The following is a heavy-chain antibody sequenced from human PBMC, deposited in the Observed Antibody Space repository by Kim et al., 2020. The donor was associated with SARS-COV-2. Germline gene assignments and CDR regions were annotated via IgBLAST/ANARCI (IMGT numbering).Heavy chain of an antibody. J-gene: IGHJ5*02. Sequence: GGSLRLSCAASGFTFRNFWMHWVRQVPGKGLVWVSRINSDGRSTSYADSVKGRFTISRDNARNTLYLQVNSLRAEDTAVYYCVRDPGRGFDPWGQVTLVT. CDR2: INSDGRST. CDR3: VRDPGRGFDP. CDR1: GFTFRNFW. D-gene: IGHD3-10*01. V-gene: IGHV3-74*01.